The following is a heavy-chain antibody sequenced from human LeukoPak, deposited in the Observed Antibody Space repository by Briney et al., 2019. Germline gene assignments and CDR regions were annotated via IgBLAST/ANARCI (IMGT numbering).Heavy chain of an antibody. CDR3: ARGGYSYGYARGGVVDY. J-gene: IGHJ4*02. V-gene: IGHV4-59*08. CDR2: IHYSGST. D-gene: IGHD5-18*01. Sequence: SETLSLTCTVSGGSISNFYWSWIRQPPGKGLEWIGYIHYSGSTHYTPSLKSRVTISLDTSKNQFSLKLTSVTAADTAVYYCARGGYSYGYARGGVVDYWGQGTLVTVSS. CDR1: GGSISNFY.